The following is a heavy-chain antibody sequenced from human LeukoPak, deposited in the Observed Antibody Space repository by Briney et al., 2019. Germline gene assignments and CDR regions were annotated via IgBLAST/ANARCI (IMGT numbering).Heavy chain of an antibody. J-gene: IGHJ6*03. CDR3: ARAQRGYSYYYYYMDV. D-gene: IGHD5-18*01. CDR1: GGSISSYY. Sequence: SETLSLTCTVSGGSISSYYWSWIRQPPGKGLEWIGEINHSGSTNYNPSLKSRVTISVDTSKNQFSLKLSSVTAADTAVYYCARAQRGYSYYYYYMDVWGKGTTVTVSS. CDR2: INHSGST. V-gene: IGHV4-34*01.